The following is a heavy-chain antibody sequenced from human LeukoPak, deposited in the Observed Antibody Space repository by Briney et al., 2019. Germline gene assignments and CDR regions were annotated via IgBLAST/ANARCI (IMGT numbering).Heavy chain of an antibody. V-gene: IGHV3-30*02. CDR2: IQFDGNKE. J-gene: IGHJ4*02. Sequence: GGSLRLSCAPSGFTFSQYGMYWVRQAPGKGLEWVAYIQFDGNKEYYRDSVKGRFTISRDNSKNTRFLQMNSLRPEDSALYYCAKPTPGTAPRPLDSWGRGTLVTVSS. CDR3: AKPTPGTAPRPLDS. CDR1: GFTFSQYG. D-gene: IGHD1-26*01.